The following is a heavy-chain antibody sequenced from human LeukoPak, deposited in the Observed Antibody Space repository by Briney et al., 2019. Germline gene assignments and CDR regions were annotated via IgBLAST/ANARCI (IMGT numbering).Heavy chain of an antibody. CDR2: MNPNSGNT. J-gene: IGHJ6*02. CDR1: GYTFTSYD. Sequence: ASVKVSCKASGYTFTSYDINWVRQATGQGLEWMGWMNPNSGNTGYAQKLQGRVTMTRDTSISTAYMELSSLACEDTAVYYCARVPSHNGGEGFYFYGLDVWGHGTTVTVSS. D-gene: IGHD2-21*01. CDR3: ARVPSHNGGEGFYFYGLDV. V-gene: IGHV1-8*01.